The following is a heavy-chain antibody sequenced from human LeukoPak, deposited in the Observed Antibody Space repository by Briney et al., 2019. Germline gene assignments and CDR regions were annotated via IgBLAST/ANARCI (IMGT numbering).Heavy chain of an antibody. J-gene: IGHJ4*02. Sequence: PRASVKVSCKASGYTFTSYDINWVRQAPGQGLEWMGWMNPNSGNTGYAQKFQGRVTMTRNTSISTAYMGLSSLRSEDTAVYYCAAGITGEYFDYWGQGTLVTVSS. V-gene: IGHV1-8*01. CDR3: AAGITGEYFDY. D-gene: IGHD1-14*01. CDR2: MNPNSGNT. CDR1: GYTFTSYD.